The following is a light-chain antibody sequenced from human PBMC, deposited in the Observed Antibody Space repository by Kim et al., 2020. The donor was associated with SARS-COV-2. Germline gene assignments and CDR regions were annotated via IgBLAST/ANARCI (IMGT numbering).Light chain of an antibody. CDR1: SSDVGGYNY. V-gene: IGLV2-14*03. CDR3: SSYSSSSSPCV. Sequence: QSIPISCTGTSSDVGGYNYVSWYQQHPGKAPKLMIYDVNHRPSGVSNRFSGSKSGNTASLTISGLQAEDEADYYCSSYSSSSSPCVFGGGTQLTVL. CDR2: DVN. J-gene: IGLJ2*01.